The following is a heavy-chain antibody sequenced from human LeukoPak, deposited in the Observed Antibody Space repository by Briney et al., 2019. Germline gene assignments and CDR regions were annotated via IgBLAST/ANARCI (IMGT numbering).Heavy chain of an antibody. Sequence: ASVKVSCKASGYTFTSYDINWVRQATGQGLEWMGWMNPNSGNTGYAQKFQGRVTMTRNTSISTAYMELSSLRSEDTAVYYCARRGRCSGGSCYFRGNWFDHWGQGTLVTVSS. CDR3: ARRGRCSGGSCYFRGNWFDH. CDR2: MNPNSGNT. J-gene: IGHJ5*02. D-gene: IGHD2-15*01. V-gene: IGHV1-8*01. CDR1: GYTFTSYD.